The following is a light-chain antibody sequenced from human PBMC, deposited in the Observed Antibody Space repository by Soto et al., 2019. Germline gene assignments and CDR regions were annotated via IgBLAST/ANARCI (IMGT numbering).Light chain of an antibody. V-gene: IGLV1-40*01. CDR1: SSNIGAGYD. CDR3: QSYDSSWVV. Sequence: QSVLTQPPSVSGAPGQRVTISCTGSSSNIGAGYDVHWYQQLPGTAPKLLMFGNNNRPSGVPDRFSGSKSGTSASLAITGLQAEDEADYYCQSYDSSWVVFGGGTKLTAL. J-gene: IGLJ2*01. CDR2: GNN.